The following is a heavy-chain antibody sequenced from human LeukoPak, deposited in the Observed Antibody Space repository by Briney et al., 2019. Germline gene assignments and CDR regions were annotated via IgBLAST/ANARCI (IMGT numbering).Heavy chain of an antibody. D-gene: IGHD6-13*01. CDR2: TYYRSKWYN. V-gene: IGHV6-1*01. CDR3: ARDRTTIAAASNWFDP. CDR1: GDSVSSNSAT. Sequence: SQTLSLTCAISGDSVSSNSATWNWIRQSPSRGLEWLGRTYYRSKWYNDYAVSVKSRITINPDASKNQFSLQLNSVTPEDTAVYYCARDRTTIAAASNWFDPWGQGTLVTVSS. J-gene: IGHJ5*02.